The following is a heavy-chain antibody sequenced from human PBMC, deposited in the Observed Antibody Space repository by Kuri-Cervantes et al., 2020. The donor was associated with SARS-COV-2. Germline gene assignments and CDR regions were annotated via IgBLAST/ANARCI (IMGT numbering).Heavy chain of an antibody. V-gene: IGHV3-48*01. CDR3: ARDPYCSSTSCYTGYYYYGMDA. Sequence: GGSLRLSCAASGFTFSSYSMNWVRQAPGKGLEWVSYISSSSSTIYYADSVKGRFTTSRDNAKNSLYLQMNSLRAEDTAVYYCARDPYCSSTSCYTGYYYYGMDAWGQGTTVTVSS. CDR2: ISSSSSTI. CDR1: GFTFSSYS. J-gene: IGHJ6*02. D-gene: IGHD2-2*02.